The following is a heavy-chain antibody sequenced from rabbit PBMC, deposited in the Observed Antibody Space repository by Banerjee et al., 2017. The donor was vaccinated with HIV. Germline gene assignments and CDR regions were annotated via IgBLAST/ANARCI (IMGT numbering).Heavy chain of an antibody. CDR1: GFSFSSRYW. Sequence: QSLEESGGDLVKPGASLTLTCTASGFSFSSRYWIYWVRQAPGKGLEWIACIYAGSSGSTYYASWAKGRFTISKTSSTTVTLQMTSLTAADTATYFCARDAGYAGGDYAPDWLDLRGPGTLVTVS. J-gene: IGHJ6*01. CDR3: ARDAGYAGGDYAPDWLDL. CDR2: IYAGSSGST. V-gene: IGHV1S40*01. D-gene: IGHD4-2*01.